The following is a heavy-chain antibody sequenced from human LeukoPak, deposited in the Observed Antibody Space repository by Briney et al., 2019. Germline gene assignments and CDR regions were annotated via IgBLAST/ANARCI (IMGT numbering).Heavy chain of an antibody. J-gene: IGHJ4*02. D-gene: IGHD6-19*01. Sequence: SETLSLICTVSGGSISSYYWSWIRQPPGKGLECICYIYYSGSTNYNPSLKSRVTISVDTSKNQFSLKLSSVTAADTAVYYCARVDSSGWYRVYWGQGTLVTVSS. CDR2: IYYSGST. V-gene: IGHV4-59*01. CDR1: GGSISSYY. CDR3: ARVDSSGWYRVY.